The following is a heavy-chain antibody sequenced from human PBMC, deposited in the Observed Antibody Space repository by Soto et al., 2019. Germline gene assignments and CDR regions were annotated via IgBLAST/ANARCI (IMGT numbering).Heavy chain of an antibody. J-gene: IGHJ6*02. D-gene: IGHD3-10*01. V-gene: IGHV3-30-3*01. CDR1: GFTFSSYA. CDR3: ARSSAHYGSGSYPKYYYCGMDV. CDR2: ISYDGSNK. Sequence: PGGSLRLSCAASGFTFSSYAMHWVRQAPGKGLEWVAVISYDGSNKYYADSVKGRFTISRDNSKNTLYLQMNSLRAEDTAVYYCARSSAHYGSGSYPKYYYCGMDVWGQGTTVTVSS.